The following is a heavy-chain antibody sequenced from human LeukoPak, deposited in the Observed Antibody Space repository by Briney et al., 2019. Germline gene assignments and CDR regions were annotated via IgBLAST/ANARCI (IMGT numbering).Heavy chain of an antibody. Sequence: PSETLSLTCAVSAGSISISNWWSWVRQPPGKGLEWIGEIYHSGSTNYNPSLKSRVTISVDTSKNQFSLKLSSVTAADTAVYYCARSSIAAAGDDAFDIWGQGTMVTVSS. V-gene: IGHV4-4*02. CDR1: AGSISISNW. CDR2: IYHSGST. D-gene: IGHD6-13*01. CDR3: ARSSIAAAGDDAFDI. J-gene: IGHJ3*02.